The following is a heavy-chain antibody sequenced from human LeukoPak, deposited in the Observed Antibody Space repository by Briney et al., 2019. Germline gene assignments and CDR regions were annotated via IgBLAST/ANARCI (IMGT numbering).Heavy chain of an antibody. V-gene: IGHV4-34*01. CDR3: ARGLAVKGITMIVVASRGYFDY. CDR2: INHSGST. CDR1: GGSLSGYY. Sequence: PSETLSLTCAVYGGSLSGYYWSWIRQPPGKGLEWIGEINHSGSTNYNPSLKSRVTISVDTSKNQFSLKLSSVTAADTAVYYCARGLAVKGITMIVVASRGYFDYWGQGTLVTVSS. J-gene: IGHJ4*02. D-gene: IGHD3-22*01.